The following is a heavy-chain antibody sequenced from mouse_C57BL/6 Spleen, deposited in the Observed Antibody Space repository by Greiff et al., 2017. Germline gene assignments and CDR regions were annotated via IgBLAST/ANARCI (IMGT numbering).Heavy chain of an antibody. CDR1: GYAFSSSW. Sequence: VQLQQSGPELVKPGASVKISCKASGYAFSSSWMNWVKQRPGKGLEWIGRIYPGDGDTNYNGKFKGKATLTADKSSSTAYMQLSRLTSEDSAVYFCAGYYGSSYVPAWFAYWGQGTLVTVSA. V-gene: IGHV1-82*01. D-gene: IGHD1-1*01. CDR2: IYPGDGDT. J-gene: IGHJ3*01. CDR3: AGYYGSSYVPAWFAY.